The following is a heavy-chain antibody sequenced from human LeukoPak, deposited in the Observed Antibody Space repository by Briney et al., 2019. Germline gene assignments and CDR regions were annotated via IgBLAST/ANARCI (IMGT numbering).Heavy chain of an antibody. D-gene: IGHD1-26*01. J-gene: IGHJ4*02. CDR3: AKGGKWDVTPFDY. CDR1: GFTFTSYS. Sequence: GGSLRLSCAASGFTFTSYSMNWVRQAPGKGLEWVSTISGGGGSTYYADSVKGRFTISRDSSKNTLYLQVNSLRAEDTAVYYCAKGGKWDVTPFDYWGQGTLVTVSS. CDR2: ISGGGGST. V-gene: IGHV3-23*01.